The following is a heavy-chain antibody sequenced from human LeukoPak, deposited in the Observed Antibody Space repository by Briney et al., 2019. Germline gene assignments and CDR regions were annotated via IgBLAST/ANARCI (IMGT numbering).Heavy chain of an antibody. CDR3: ARDKGGYSNLFYFDY. CDR1: GFTFSSYA. D-gene: IGHD4-4*01. J-gene: IGHJ4*02. Sequence: GGSLRLSCAASGFTFSSYAMIWVRQAPGKGLEWVSAISGSGGSTYYADSVKGRFTISRDNSKNTLYLQMNSLRAEDTAVYYCARDKGGYSNLFYFDYWGQGTLVTVSS. V-gene: IGHV3-23*01. CDR2: ISGSGGST.